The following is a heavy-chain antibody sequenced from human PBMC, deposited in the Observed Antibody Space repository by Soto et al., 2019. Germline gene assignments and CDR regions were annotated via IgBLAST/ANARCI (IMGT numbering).Heavy chain of an antibody. D-gene: IGHD1-26*01. CDR3: AKVASGSYDWFDP. CDR2: VNPDGSTT. CDR1: XXSFSGYW. J-gene: IGHJ5*02. Sequence: EVQLVESGGGLVQPGGSLRLSCAXSXXSFSGYWXHWVRQAPGKGLMWVSRVNPDGSTTTYADSVKGRFTISRDNAKNTVFLQMNSLRADDTAVYYCAKVASGSYDWFDPWGQGTLVTVSS. V-gene: IGHV3-74*01.